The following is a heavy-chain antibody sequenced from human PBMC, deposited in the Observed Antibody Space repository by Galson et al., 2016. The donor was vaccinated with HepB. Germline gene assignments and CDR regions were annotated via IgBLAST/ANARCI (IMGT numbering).Heavy chain of an antibody. CDR2: IIPIFGRA. D-gene: IGHD3-3*01. CDR1: GGTFNSFA. V-gene: IGHV1-69*13. CDR3: ARGSRSRVGWLWVFDP. Sequence: SVKVSCKASGGTFNSFAISWVRQAPGQGLEWMGGIIPIFGRANYAHKFQARVTITADESTSTAYMELSSLRSEDTAVYYCARGSRSRVGWLWVFDPWGQGTLVTVSS. J-gene: IGHJ5*02.